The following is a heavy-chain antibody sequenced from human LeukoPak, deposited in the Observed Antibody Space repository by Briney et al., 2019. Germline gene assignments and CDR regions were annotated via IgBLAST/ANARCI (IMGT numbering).Heavy chain of an antibody. V-gene: IGHV4-4*07. CDR2: IYTSGST. CDR3: AKDGWLESGRTPFYFDS. Sequence: KSSETLSLTCTVSGASISGDYRTWIRQPAGTGLEWIGRIYTSGSTIYNPSLKRRVTISVDTSKNQFSLKLSSVTAADTAVYYCAKDGWLESGRTPFYFDSWGQGTLVTVSS. J-gene: IGHJ4*02. CDR1: GASISGDY. D-gene: IGHD3-10*01.